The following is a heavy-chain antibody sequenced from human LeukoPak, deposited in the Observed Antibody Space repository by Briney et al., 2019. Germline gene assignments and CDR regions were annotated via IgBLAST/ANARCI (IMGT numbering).Heavy chain of an antibody. CDR3: AVDITMVRGVSSEYFQH. V-gene: IGHV4-34*01. J-gene: IGHJ1*01. CDR2: INHSGST. Sequence: PSETLSLTCAVYGGSFSGYYWSWIRQPPGKGLEWIGEINHSGSTNYNPSLKSRVTISVDTSKNQFSLKLSSVTAADTAVYYCAVDITMVRGVSSEYFQHWGQGTLVTVSS. CDR1: GGSFSGYY. D-gene: IGHD3-10*01.